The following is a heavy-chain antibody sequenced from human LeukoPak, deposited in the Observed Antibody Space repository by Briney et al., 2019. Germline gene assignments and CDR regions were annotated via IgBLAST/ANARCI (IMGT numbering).Heavy chain of an antibody. Sequence: GESLKISCQGFGYVFSTYWIGWVRQMPGKGLEWLGIIYPGGSDTIYSPSVQGQVTISAGTSISTAYLQWSSLRASDTALYYCARQLDGGYPEAPFDIWGQGTMVTVSS. V-gene: IGHV5-51*01. CDR3: ARQLDGGYPEAPFDI. D-gene: IGHD4-23*01. J-gene: IGHJ3*02. CDR1: GYVFSTYW. CDR2: IYPGGSDT.